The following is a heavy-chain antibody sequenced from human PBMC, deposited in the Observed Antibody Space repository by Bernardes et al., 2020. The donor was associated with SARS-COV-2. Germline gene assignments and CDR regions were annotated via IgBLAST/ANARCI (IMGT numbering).Heavy chain of an antibody. J-gene: IGHJ4*02. Sequence: RQGLEWMGWISAYPGNTNYAQKLQGRVTMTTDTSTSTAYMELRSLRSDDTAVYYCARDRGYDFWSGYYFANWGQGTLVTGSS. CDR3: ARDRGYDFWSGYYFAN. V-gene: IGHV1-18*01. CDR2: ISAYPGNT. D-gene: IGHD3-3*01.